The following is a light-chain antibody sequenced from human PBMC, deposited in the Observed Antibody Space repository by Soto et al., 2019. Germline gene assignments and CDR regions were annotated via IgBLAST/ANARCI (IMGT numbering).Light chain of an antibody. Sequence: QAVVTQEPSFSVSPGGTVTLTCGLSSGSVSTNYYPSWFQQTPGQAPRTLIYSTSTRSSGVPDRFSGSILRSKAALTITGAQADDESEYYCVLYMGSGIWLFGGGTKLTVL. J-gene: IGLJ3*02. CDR3: VLYMGSGIWL. V-gene: IGLV8-61*01. CDR1: SGSVSTNYY. CDR2: STS.